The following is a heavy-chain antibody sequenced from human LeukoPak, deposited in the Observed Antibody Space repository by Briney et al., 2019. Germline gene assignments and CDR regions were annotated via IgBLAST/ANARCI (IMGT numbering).Heavy chain of an antibody. CDR1: GYTFSGYG. V-gene: IGHV3-30*02. J-gene: IGHJ4*02. CDR2: IWYNGYHQ. Sequence: GGSLRLSCEASGYTFSGYGMHWVRQAPGKGLEWVAYIWYNGYHQYYADSVKGRFTISRDNSKNTLYLQMNSLRAEDTAVYYCARDRTGTTALDYWGQGTLVTVST. D-gene: IGHD1-7*01. CDR3: ARDRTGTTALDY.